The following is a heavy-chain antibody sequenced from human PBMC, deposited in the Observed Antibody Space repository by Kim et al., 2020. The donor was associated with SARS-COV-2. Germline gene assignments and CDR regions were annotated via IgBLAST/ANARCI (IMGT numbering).Heavy chain of an antibody. CDR2: NYCSGSS. CDR1: GGSISSCGYY. D-gene: IGHD3-9*01. CDR3: ASTITWSGTYYLEY. V-gene: IGHV4-31*01. Sequence: SETLSLTCTVSGGSISSCGYYWIWIRQHPGMGLVGISYNYCSGSSYSTPNLRSPVTISIDTTKNPLSLKPSSATAAATAEYSCASTITWSGTYYLEYWG. J-gene: IGHJ4*01.